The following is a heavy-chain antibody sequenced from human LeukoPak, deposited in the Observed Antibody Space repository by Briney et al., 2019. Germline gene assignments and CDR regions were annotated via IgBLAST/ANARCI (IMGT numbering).Heavy chain of an antibody. CDR3: ARLRVAVAGFDY. D-gene: IGHD6-19*01. J-gene: IGHJ4*02. V-gene: IGHV4-59*08. Sequence: SETLSLTCTVSGGSISSYYWSWIRQPPGKGLEWIGYIYYSGSTNYNPSLKSRVTISVDTSKNQFSLKLSSVTAADTAVYYCARLRVAVAGFDYWGQGTLVTVSS. CDR1: GGSISSYY. CDR2: IYYSGST.